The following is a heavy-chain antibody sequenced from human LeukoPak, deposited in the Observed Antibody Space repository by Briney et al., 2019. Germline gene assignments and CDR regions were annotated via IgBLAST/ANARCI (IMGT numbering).Heavy chain of an antibody. Sequence: PGGSLRLSCAASGFTFSSYAVSWVRQAPGKGLEWVSSISGSGVATYSADSVKGRFTISRDNSKNTVFLQMNSLRVEDTAVYYCAKGAAAQGSFDYWGQGTLVTVSS. V-gene: IGHV3-23*01. CDR3: AKGAAAQGSFDY. CDR1: GFTFSSYA. J-gene: IGHJ4*02. D-gene: IGHD2-2*01. CDR2: ISGSGVAT.